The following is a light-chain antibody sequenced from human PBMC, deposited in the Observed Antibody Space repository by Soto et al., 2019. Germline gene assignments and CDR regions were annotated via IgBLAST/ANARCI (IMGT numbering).Light chain of an antibody. Sequence: DIQMTQSPSTLSASVGDRVTITCRASQTVSRWLAWYQQKPGKAPKLLIYDASSLESGVPSRFSGSGSGTEFTLTISSLQPDDFATYYCQHYTTWDHQTFGQGTKVDIK. CDR1: QTVSRW. CDR2: DAS. J-gene: IGKJ1*01. V-gene: IGKV1-5*01. CDR3: QHYTTWDHQT.